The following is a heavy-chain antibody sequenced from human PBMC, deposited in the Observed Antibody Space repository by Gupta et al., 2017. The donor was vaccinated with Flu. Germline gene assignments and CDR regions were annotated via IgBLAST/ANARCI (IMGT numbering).Heavy chain of an antibody. CDR1: GGSISSYY. CDR3: ARLGGYNSMVDV. V-gene: IGHV4-59*08. D-gene: IGHD6-13*01. CDR2: IYYSGST. Sequence: QVQLQESGPGLVKPSETLSLTCTVSGGSISSYYWSWIRQPPGKGLEWIGYIYYSGSTNYNPSLKSRVTISVDTSKNQFSLKLSSVTAADTAVYYCARLGGYNSMVDVWGQGTTVTVSS. J-gene: IGHJ6*02.